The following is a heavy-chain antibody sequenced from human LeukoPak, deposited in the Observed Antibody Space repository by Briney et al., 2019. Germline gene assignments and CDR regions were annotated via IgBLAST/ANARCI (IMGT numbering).Heavy chain of an antibody. CDR1: GFTLSTYS. J-gene: IGHJ3*02. CDR2: INSDGSST. Sequence: PGGSLRLSCAASGFTLSTYSMNWVRQAPGKGLVWVSRINSDGSSTTYADSVKSRFTISRDNAKNTLYLQMNSLRAEDTAVYYCARGYDILTGYLDGFDIWGQGTMVTVSS. CDR3: ARGYDILTGYLDGFDI. D-gene: IGHD3-9*01. V-gene: IGHV3-74*01.